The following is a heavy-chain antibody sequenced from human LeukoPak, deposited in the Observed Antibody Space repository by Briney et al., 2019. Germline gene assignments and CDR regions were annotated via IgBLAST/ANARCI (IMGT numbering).Heavy chain of an antibody. CDR3: ARDLGYINAWNARHLDY. D-gene: IGHD1-1*01. CDR2: ISIYNGDT. J-gene: IGHJ4*02. CDR1: GYTFTGYY. V-gene: IGHV1-18*04. Sequence: GASVKVSCKASGYTFTGYYMHWVRQAPGQGLEWLAYISIYNGDTKYAQKIQDRVTLTTDTSSSTVYLELRRLRSDDTAIYYCARDLGYINAWNARHLDYWGQGSLVIVSS.